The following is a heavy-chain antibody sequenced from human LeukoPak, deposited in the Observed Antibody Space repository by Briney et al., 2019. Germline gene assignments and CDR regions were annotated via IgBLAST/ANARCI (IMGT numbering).Heavy chain of an antibody. J-gene: IGHJ3*02. CDR1: GFTFSSYS. D-gene: IGHD1-14*01. CDR2: ISSSSSYI. Sequence: GGSLRLSCAASGFTFSSYSMSWVRQAPGKGLEWVSSISSSSSYIYYADSVKGRFTTSRDNAKNSLYLQMNSLRAEVTAVYYCARNLACSRQPPAAFDIWGQGTMVTVSS. CDR3: ARNLACSRQPPAAFDI. V-gene: IGHV3-21*01.